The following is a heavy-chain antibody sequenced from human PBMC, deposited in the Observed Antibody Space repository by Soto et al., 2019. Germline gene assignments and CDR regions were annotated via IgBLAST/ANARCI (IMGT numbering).Heavy chain of an antibody. CDR2: VSAGGDAT. V-gene: IGHV3-23*01. CDR3: AREAGYGSGIDY. CDR1: GFTFRTNA. J-gene: IGHJ4*02. Sequence: EVQLSESGGGLVQPGGSLRLSCAASGFTFRTNAMSWVRQAPGKGLEWLSAVSAGGDATYYADSVKGRFTISRDNSKNPLYLQMNSMRAEDMAVYYCAREAGYGSGIDYWGQGTLVTVSS. D-gene: IGHD3-10*01.